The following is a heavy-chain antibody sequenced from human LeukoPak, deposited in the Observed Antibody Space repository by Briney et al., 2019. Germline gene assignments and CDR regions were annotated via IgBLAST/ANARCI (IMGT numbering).Heavy chain of an antibody. CDR1: GLTFNNYA. Sequence: GSLRLSCTVSGLTFNNYAMNWVRQAPGKGLEWVSIISGGGGSTSYADSVRGRFTISRDSSKNTLYLQMHSLRAEDTAVYYCAKDRHFFASRTYGVDYWGQGTLVTVSS. D-gene: IGHD2/OR15-2a*01. CDR2: ISGGGGST. CDR3: AKDRHFFASRTYGVDY. V-gene: IGHV3-23*01. J-gene: IGHJ4*02.